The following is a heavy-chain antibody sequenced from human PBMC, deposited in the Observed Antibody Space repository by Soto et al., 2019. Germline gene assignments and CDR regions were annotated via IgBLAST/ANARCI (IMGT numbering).Heavy chain of an antibody. Sequence: ASVKVSCKASGYTFTSYDINWVRQATGQGLEWMGWMNPNSGNTGYAQKFQGRVTMTRNTSISTAYMELSSLRSEDTAVYYCARAAGYSSGWYEKRDYWGQGTLVTVSS. CDR2: MNPNSGNT. CDR3: ARAAGYSSGWYEKRDY. CDR1: GYTFTSYD. V-gene: IGHV1-8*01. D-gene: IGHD6-19*01. J-gene: IGHJ4*02.